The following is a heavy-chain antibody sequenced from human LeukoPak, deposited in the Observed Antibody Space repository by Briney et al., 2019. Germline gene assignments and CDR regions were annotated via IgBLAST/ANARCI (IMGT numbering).Heavy chain of an antibody. J-gene: IGHJ4*02. CDR2: ISSSGSTI. D-gene: IGHD3-9*01. V-gene: IGHV3-11*01. CDR1: GFTFSDYY. CDR3: ARNFDWLLLFVDY. Sequence: GGSLRLSCAASGFTFSDYYMSWIRQAPGKGLEWVSYISSSGSTIYYADSVKGRFTISRDNAKNSLYLQMNSLRAEDTAVYYCARNFDWLLLFVDYWGQGTLVTVSS.